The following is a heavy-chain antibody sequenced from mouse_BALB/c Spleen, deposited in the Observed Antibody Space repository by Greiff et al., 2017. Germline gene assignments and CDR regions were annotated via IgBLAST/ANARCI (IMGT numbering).Heavy chain of an antibody. CDR3: ARSNWDAMDY. V-gene: IGHV1-82*01. Sequence: QVQLQQSGPELVKPGASVKISCKASGYAFSSSWMNWVKQRPGQGLEWIGRIYPGDGDTNYNGKFKGKATLTVDKSSSTAYMQLKSLTSEDSAVYYCARSNWDAMDYWGQGTSVTVSS. CDR1: GYAFSSSW. CDR2: IYPGDGDT. J-gene: IGHJ4*01. D-gene: IGHD4-1*01.